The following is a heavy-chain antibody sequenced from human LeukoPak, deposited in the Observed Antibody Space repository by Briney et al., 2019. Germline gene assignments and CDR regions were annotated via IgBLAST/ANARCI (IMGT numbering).Heavy chain of an antibody. V-gene: IGHV1-24*01. CDR1: GYTLTELS. Sequence: ASVKVSCKVSGYTLTELSMHWVRQAPGKGLEWMGGFDPEDGETIYAQKFQGRVTMTEDTSTVTAYMELSSLRSEDTAVYYCATGLAVTTLWPWYFELWGRGTLVTVSS. CDR3: ATGLAVTTLWPWYFEL. D-gene: IGHD4-17*01. J-gene: IGHJ2*01. CDR2: FDPEDGET.